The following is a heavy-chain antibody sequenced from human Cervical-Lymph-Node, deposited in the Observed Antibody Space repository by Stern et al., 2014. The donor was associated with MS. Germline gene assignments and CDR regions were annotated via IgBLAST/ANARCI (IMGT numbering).Heavy chain of an antibody. J-gene: IGHJ4*02. CDR2: IWYAGNKK. CDR3: ARGNWNYEGMGY. V-gene: IGHV3-33*01. CDR1: GFTFSNYA. Sequence: VQLVESGGGVVQPGRSLRLSCAVSGFTFSNYAMHWVRQAPGQGLEWLAGIWYAGNKKDYADSVKGRFTISRDNSKNTLFLQMSSLTAEDTALYYCARGNWNYEGMGYWGQGTLVTVSS. D-gene: IGHD1-7*01.